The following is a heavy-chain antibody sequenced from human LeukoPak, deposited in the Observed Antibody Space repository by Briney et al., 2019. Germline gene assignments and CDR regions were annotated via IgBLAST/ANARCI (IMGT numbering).Heavy chain of an antibody. CDR1: GFTFSDYA. Sequence: GGSLRLSCAASGFTFSDYAMSWVRQAPGKGLKWVSTINDGGGSTYYADSVKGRFTISRDNSKNTLYLPMNSLSAEDTAIYYCAKLRGYPWYFDVWGRGTLATISS. J-gene: IGHJ2*01. D-gene: IGHD2-15*01. CDR3: AKLRGYPWYFDV. CDR2: INDGGGST. V-gene: IGHV3-23*01.